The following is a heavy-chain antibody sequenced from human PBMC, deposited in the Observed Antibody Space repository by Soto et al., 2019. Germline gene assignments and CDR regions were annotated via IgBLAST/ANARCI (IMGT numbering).Heavy chain of an antibody. CDR3: ARRSRGYSSGWYFDY. Sequence: SETLSLTCTVSGGSISSYYWSWIRQPPGKGLEWIGYIYYSGSTNYNPSLKSRVTISVDTSKNQFSLKLSSVTAADTAVYYCARRSRGYSSGWYFDYWGQGTLVTVSS. J-gene: IGHJ4*02. V-gene: IGHV4-59*08. CDR1: GGSISSYY. D-gene: IGHD5-18*01. CDR2: IYYSGST.